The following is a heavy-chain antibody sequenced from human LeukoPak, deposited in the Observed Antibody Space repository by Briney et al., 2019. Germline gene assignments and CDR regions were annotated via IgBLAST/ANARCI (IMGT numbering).Heavy chain of an antibody. CDR2: INSDGSST. D-gene: IGHD2-21*02. CDR1: GFTFSSYW. J-gene: IGHJ4*02. Sequence: GGSLRLSCAASGFTFSSYWMHWVRQAPGKGLVWVSRINSDGSSTSYADSVKGRFTISRDNSKNTLYLQMNSLRAEDTAVYYCAKDASLGVVVTALDYWGQGTLVTVSS. V-gene: IGHV3-74*01. CDR3: AKDASLGVVVTALDY.